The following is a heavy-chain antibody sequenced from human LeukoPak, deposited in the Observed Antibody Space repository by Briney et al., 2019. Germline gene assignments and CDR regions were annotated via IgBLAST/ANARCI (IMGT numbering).Heavy chain of an antibody. Sequence: ASVKVSCKVSGYTLTELSMHWVRQAPGKGLEWMGGFDPEDGETIYAQKFQGRVTMTRDTSTSTVYMELSSLRSEDTAVYYCARERSIVGAHDAFDIWGQGTMVTVSS. J-gene: IGHJ3*02. V-gene: IGHV1-24*01. CDR2: FDPEDGET. CDR3: ARERSIVGAHDAFDI. CDR1: GYTLTELS. D-gene: IGHD1-26*01.